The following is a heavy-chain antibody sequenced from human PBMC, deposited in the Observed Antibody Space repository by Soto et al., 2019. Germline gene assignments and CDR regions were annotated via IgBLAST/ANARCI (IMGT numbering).Heavy chain of an antibody. V-gene: IGHV1-18*01. CDR2: ISAYNGNT. CDR3: AKDLVVYRWEPIGAFDI. Sequence: ASVKVSCKASGYTFRNYGISWVRQVPGQELEWMGWISAYNGNTFSAQKVQDRLTMTTDKSTTTAYMELRSLRSDDTAVYYCAKDLVVYRWEPIGAFDIWGQGTMVTVSS. CDR1: GYTFRNYG. J-gene: IGHJ3*02. D-gene: IGHD1-26*01.